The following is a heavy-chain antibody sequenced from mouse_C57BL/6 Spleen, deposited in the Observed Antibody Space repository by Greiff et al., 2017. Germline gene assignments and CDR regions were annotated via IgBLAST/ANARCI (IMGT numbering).Heavy chain of an antibody. J-gene: IGHJ4*01. V-gene: IGHV1-80*01. CDR3: ARKKGDYDGYAMDY. CDR2: IYPGDGDT. Sequence: QVHVKQSGAELVKPGASVKISCKASGYAFSSYWMNWVKQRPGKGLEWIGQIYPGDGDTNYNGKFKGKATLTADKSSSTAYMQLSSLTSEDSAVYFCARKKGDYDGYAMDYWGQGTSVTVSS. CDR1: GYAFSSYW. D-gene: IGHD2-4*01.